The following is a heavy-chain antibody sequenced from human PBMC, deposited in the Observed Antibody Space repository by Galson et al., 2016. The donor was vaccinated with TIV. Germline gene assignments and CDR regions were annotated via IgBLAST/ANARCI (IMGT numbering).Heavy chain of an antibody. CDR2: IYYSRHT. D-gene: IGHD3-16*01. CDR1: GDSISSGRHF. CDR3: ARQEQEMEAPVWD. Sequence: SETLSLTCTVSGDSISSGRHFWGWIRQPPGKGLEWIGTIYYSRHTYYTSSLKSRVTLSVDASKNRLSLKLTSVTASDTAIYYCARQEQEMEAPVWDWGQGTLVTVSS. J-gene: IGHJ4*02. V-gene: IGHV4-39*01.